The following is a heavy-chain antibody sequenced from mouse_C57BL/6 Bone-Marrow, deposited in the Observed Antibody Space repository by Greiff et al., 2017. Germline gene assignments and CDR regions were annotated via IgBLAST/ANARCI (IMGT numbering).Heavy chain of an antibody. CDR2: LRSKSSNYAT. CDR1: GFTFHTYA. D-gene: IGHD2-2*01. J-gene: IGHJ3*01. V-gene: IGHV10-3*01. Sequence: EVQLVESGGGLVQPKGSLKLSCAASGFTFHTYAMHWVRQAPGKGLEWVARLRSKSSNYATYYADSVKDRFTISRDYSQSMLYLQMNNLKTEDTAMYYCVREALLWLRRTVAWFAYWGQGTLVTVSA. CDR3: VREALLWLRRTVAWFAY.